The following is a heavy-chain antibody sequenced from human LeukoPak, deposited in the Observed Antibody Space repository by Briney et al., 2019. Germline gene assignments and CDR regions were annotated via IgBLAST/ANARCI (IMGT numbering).Heavy chain of an antibody. V-gene: IGHV1-69*13. Sequence: SVKVSCKASGYTFTSYAISWVRQAPGQGLEWMGGIIPIFGTANYAQKFQGRVTITADESTSTAYMELSSLRSEDTAVYYCASGSPYYDSSGYYAYYFDYWGQGTLVTVSS. D-gene: IGHD3-22*01. CDR1: GYTFTSYA. J-gene: IGHJ4*02. CDR3: ASGSPYYDSSGYYAYYFDY. CDR2: IIPIFGTA.